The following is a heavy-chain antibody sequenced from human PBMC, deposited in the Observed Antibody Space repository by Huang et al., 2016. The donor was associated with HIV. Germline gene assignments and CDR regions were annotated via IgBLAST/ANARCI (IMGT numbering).Heavy chain of an antibody. Sequence: QIRLVQYGAEVKKPGASVRVACQAYGYAFSDYGFGWVRQAPGPGPEWVGWISASNGETNYGQRFQGRVTLTTDTSTTTVYMDLRSLRSDDTAVYYCARDPKYHSFPYFLQRRGIEIWGQGTVVTVSS. CDR2: ISASNGET. D-gene: IGHD3-16*01. V-gene: IGHV1-18*04. J-gene: IGHJ3*02. CDR1: GYAFSDYG. CDR3: ARDPKYHSFPYFLQRRGIEI.